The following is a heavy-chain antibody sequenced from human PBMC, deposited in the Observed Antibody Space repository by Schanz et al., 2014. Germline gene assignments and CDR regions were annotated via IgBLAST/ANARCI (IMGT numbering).Heavy chain of an antibody. Sequence: QVQLVQSGAEVKKPGASVRLSCEASGYTFTSYDINWVRQAPGQGLESMGWISVYHGHTNYAEKVHGRVTMTTDTSTSTAYMELRSLISDDTAVYYCVRDAGWAFGDYHDMDVWGQGTSVTVSS. V-gene: IGHV1-18*01. D-gene: IGHD3-10*01. CDR3: VRDAGWAFGDYHDMDV. CDR1: GYTFTSYD. J-gene: IGHJ6*02. CDR2: ISVYHGHT.